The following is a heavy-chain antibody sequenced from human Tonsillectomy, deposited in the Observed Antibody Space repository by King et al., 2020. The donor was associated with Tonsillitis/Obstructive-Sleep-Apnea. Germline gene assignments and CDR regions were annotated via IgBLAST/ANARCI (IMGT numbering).Heavy chain of an antibody. CDR1: GFSFSGSA. V-gene: IGHV3-73*01. J-gene: IGHJ5*02. D-gene: IGHD3-3*01. CDR2: IRSKTNNYAT. CDR3: TRLLDDFWSGPPTDYNWFDP. Sequence: VQLVESGGGLVQPGGSLKLSCAASGFSFSGSAMHWVRQASGKGLEWVGRIRSKTNNYATAYAASVKGRFTISRDDSKNTAYLQMNSLKTEDTAVYYCTRLLDDFWSGPPTDYNWFDPWGQGPLVTVSS.